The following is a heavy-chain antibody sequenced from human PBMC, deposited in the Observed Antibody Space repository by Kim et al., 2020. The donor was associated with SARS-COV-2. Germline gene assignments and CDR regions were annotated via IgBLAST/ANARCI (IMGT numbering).Heavy chain of an antibody. CDR3: ARDWGVYGTGTTGFDY. V-gene: IGHV3-21*01. J-gene: IGHJ4*02. CDR1: GFTFSSYS. CDR2: ISSSSSYI. D-gene: IGHD1-1*01. Sequence: GGSLRLSCAASGFTFSSYSMNWVRQAPGKGLEWVSSISSSSSYIYYADSVKGRFTISRDNAKNSLYLQMNSPRAEDTAVYYCARDWGVYGTGTTGFDYWGQGTLVTVSS.